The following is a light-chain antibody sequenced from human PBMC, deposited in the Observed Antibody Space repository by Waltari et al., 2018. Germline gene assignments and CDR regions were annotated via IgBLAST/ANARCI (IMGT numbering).Light chain of an antibody. Sequence: EIVMTQSPATLSVSPGERATLSCRASQRVSSNLAWYQQKPGQAPRLLIYGTSTRATGIPARFSGSGSGTEFTLTNSSMQSEDFAVYYCQQYNNWPPLYAFGQGTKLEIK. V-gene: IGKV3-15*01. J-gene: IGKJ2*01. CDR2: GTS. CDR1: QRVSSN. CDR3: QQYNNWPPLYA.